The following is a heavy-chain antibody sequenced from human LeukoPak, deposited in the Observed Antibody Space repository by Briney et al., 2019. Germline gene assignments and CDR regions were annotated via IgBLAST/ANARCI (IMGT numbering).Heavy chain of an antibody. CDR1: GGSISSYY. D-gene: IGHD3-22*01. J-gene: IGHJ3*02. Sequence: SETLSLTCTVSGGSISSYYWSWIRQPAGKGLEWIGRIYTSGSTNYNPSLKSRFTISLDTSRNQFSLKLNSVTAADTAVYYCAKSNGYGLIDIWGQGTMVTVSS. CDR3: AKSNGYGLIDI. V-gene: IGHV4-4*07. CDR2: IYTSGST.